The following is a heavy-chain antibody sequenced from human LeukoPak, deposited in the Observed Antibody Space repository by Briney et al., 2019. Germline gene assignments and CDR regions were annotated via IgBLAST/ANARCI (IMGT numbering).Heavy chain of an antibody. CDR2: ISAYNGNT. V-gene: IGHV1-18*01. Sequence: GASVKVSCKASGYTFTSYGISWVRQAPGQGLEWMGWISAYNGNTNYAQKLQGRVTMTTDTSTSTAYMELRSLRSDDTAVYYCARASWAYRSGLRYFDYWGQGTLVTVSS. CDR3: ARASWAYRSGLRYFDY. D-gene: IGHD2-15*01. CDR1: GYTFTSYG. J-gene: IGHJ4*02.